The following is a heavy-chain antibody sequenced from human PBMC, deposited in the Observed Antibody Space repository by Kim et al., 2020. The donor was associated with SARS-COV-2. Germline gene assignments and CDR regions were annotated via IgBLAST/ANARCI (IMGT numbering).Heavy chain of an antibody. J-gene: IGHJ4*02. Sequence: GGSLRLSCAASGFTFSSYGMHWVRQAPGKGLEWVAVIWYDGSNKYYADSVKGRFTISRDNSKNTLYLQMNSLRAEDTAVYYCARPAPNSSGYSAYFDYWGQGTLVTVSS. CDR2: IWYDGSNK. D-gene: IGHD3-22*01. CDR3: ARPAPNSSGYSAYFDY. V-gene: IGHV3-33*01. CDR1: GFTFSSYG.